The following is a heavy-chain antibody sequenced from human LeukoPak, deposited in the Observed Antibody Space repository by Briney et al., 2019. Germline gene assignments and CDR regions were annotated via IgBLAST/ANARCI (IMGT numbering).Heavy chain of an antibody. CDR3: ARDPLNHVDY. J-gene: IGHJ4*02. D-gene: IGHD1-14*01. V-gene: IGHV4-59*01. CDR2: IYYSGST. CDR1: GGSISSYY. Sequence: SETLSLTCTVSGGSISSYYWSWIRQPPGKGLEWIGYIYYSGSTNYNPSLKSRVTISVDTSKNQFSLKLSSVTAADTAVYYCARDPLNHVDYWGQGTLVTVSS.